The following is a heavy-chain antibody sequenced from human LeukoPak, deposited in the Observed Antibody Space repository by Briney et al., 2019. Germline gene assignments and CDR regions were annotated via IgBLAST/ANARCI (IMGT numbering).Heavy chain of an antibody. CDR2: VHYTGNT. CDR3: ARVQAVAGTWVFDY. CDR1: GGSISAYY. V-gene: IGHV4-59*12. Sequence: SETLSLTCTVSGGSISAYYWSWIRQPPGKGLEWIGYVHYTGNTNYNSSLKSRVIISVDTSKNQFSLKLSSVTAADTAVYYCARVQAVAGTWVFDYWGQGTLVTVSS. D-gene: IGHD6-19*01. J-gene: IGHJ4*02.